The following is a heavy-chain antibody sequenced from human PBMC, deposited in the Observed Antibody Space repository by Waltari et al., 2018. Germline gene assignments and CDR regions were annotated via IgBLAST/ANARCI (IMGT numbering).Heavy chain of an antibody. J-gene: IGHJ3*02. CDR3: ARATGGAFDI. CDR1: GFTFSSYS. V-gene: IGHV3-21*01. CDR2: ISSSSSYI. Sequence: EVQLVESGGGLVKPGGSLRLSCADSGFTFSSYSITWVRQAPGKGLEWVSSISSSSSYIYYADSVKGRFTISRDNAKNSLYLQMNSLRAEDTAVYYCARATGGAFDIWGQGTMVTVSS. D-gene: IGHD3-10*01.